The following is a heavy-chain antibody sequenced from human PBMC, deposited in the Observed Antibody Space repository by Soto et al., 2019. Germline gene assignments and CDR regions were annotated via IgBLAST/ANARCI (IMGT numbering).Heavy chain of an antibody. V-gene: IGHV3-33*01. CDR1: GFTFSSYG. J-gene: IGHJ6*02. Sequence: QVQLVESGGGVVQPGRSLRLSCAASGFTFSSYGMHWVRQAPGKGLEWVAVIGYDGSNKYYADSVKGRFTISRDNSKNTLYLQMNSRRAEDTAVYYCARELIAARAPGYYGMDFWGQGTTVTVSS. CDR2: IGYDGSNK. CDR3: ARELIAARAPGYYGMDF. D-gene: IGHD6-13*01.